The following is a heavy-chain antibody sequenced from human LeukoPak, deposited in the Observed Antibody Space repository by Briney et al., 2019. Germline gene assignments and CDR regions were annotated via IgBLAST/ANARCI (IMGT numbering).Heavy chain of an antibody. CDR2: INHSGST. CDR1: GGSFSGYY. V-gene: IGHV4-34*01. CDR3: ARYSSGWYSNYYFDY. J-gene: IGHJ4*02. D-gene: IGHD6-19*01. Sequence: SETLSLTSAVYGGSFSGYYWSWIRQPPGKGLEWIGEINHSGSTNYNPSLKSRVTISVDTSKYQFSLKLSSVTAADTAVYYCARYSSGWYSNYYFDYWGQGTLVTVSS.